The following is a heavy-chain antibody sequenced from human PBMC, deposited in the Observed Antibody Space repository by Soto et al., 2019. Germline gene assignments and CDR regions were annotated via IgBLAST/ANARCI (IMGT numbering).Heavy chain of an antibody. J-gene: IGHJ6*03. D-gene: IGHD4-17*01. V-gene: IGHV3-7*01. CDR1: GFTFSSYW. CDR2: IKQDGSEK. CDR3: ARERYGDYLVTPRHYYYYYMDV. Sequence: GGSLRLSCAASGFTFSSYWMSWVRQAPGKGLEWVANIKQDGSEKYYVDSVKGRFTISRDNAKNSLYLQMNSLRAEDTAVYYCARERYGDYLVTPRHYYYYYMDVWGKGTTVTVSS.